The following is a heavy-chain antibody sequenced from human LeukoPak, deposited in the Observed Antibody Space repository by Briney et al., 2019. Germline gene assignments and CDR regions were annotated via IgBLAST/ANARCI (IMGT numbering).Heavy chain of an antibody. V-gene: IGHV4-4*02. Sequence: SETLSLTCAVSGGSISSSNWWSWVRQPPGKGLEWIGEIYHSGSTNYNPSLKSRVTISVDKSKNQFSLKLSSVTAADTAVYYCAVYYDSSGYCFGYWGQGTLVTVSS. CDR3: AVYYDSSGYCFGY. CDR1: GGSISSSNW. J-gene: IGHJ4*02. D-gene: IGHD3-22*01. CDR2: IYHSGST.